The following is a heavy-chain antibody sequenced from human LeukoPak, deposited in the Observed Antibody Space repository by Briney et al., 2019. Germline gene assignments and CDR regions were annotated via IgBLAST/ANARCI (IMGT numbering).Heavy chain of an antibody. CDR1: GFTFSSYS. V-gene: IGHV3-21*01. D-gene: IGHD3-3*01. CDR2: ISSSSSYI. J-gene: IGHJ4*02. Sequence: GGSLRLSCAASGFTFSSYSMNWVRQAPGKGLERVSSISSSSSYIYYADSVKGRFTISRDNAKNSLYLQMNSLRAEDTAVYYCAILREIPVFGVVTKSTSYFDYWGQGTLVTVSS. CDR3: AILREIPVFGVVTKSTSYFDY.